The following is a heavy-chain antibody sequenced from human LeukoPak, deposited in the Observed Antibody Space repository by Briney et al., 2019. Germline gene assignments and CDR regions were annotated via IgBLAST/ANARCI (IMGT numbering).Heavy chain of an antibody. CDR3: ASSYYYGSGSYFWS. CDR2: ISSNGGST. CDR1: GFTFSSYA. Sequence: GGSLRLSCAASGFTFSSYAMHWVRQAPGKGLEYVSAISSNGGSTYYANSAKGRFTISRDNSKNTLYLQMGSLRAEDMAVYYCASSYYYGSGSYFWSWGQGTLVTVSS. D-gene: IGHD3-10*01. V-gene: IGHV3-64*01. J-gene: IGHJ5*02.